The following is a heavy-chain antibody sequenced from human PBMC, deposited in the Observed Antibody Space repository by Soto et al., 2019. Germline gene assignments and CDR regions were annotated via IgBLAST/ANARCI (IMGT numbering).Heavy chain of an antibody. CDR2: ISAYNGNT. Sequence: QVQLVQSGAEVKKPGASVKVSCKASGYTFTSYGISWVRQAPGQGLEWMGWISAYNGNTNYAQKLQGRVTMTTDKSTSTAYMERRSLRSDDTAVYYCARDERVAATIYYYYGMDVWGQGNTVTVS. J-gene: IGHJ6*02. CDR3: ARDERVAATIYYYYGMDV. V-gene: IGHV1-18*01. CDR1: GYTFTSYG. D-gene: IGHD2-15*01.